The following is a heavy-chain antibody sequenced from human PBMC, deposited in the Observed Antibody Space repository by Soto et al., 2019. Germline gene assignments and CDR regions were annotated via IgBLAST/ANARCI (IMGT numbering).Heavy chain of an antibody. D-gene: IGHD2-2*01. V-gene: IGHV3-30*18. CDR1: GFSFSTYG. CDR2: ISKDGSGQ. J-gene: IGHJ3*01. Sequence: QVQLVESGGGVVQPGRSLRLSCAASGFSFSTYGMHWVRQPPGKGLEWVALISKDGSGQDYGGSMKGRVTLSRENSKNTRFLQMSSLTPYGTAVYYCVKDGYHAGFHFWGQGTMVIVSS. CDR3: VKDGYHAGFHF.